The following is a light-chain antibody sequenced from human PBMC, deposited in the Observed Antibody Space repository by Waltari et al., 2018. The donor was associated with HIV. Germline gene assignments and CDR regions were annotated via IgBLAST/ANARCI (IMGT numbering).Light chain of an antibody. J-gene: IGKJ2*01. Sequence: EIVMTQSLATLSVSPGERATLSCRASQTVSSNLAWYQQKPGQAPRLLIYAASTRATGIPARFSGGGSGTEFTLTISSLQSEDFAVYYCQQYNNWYTFGQGTKLEIK. CDR1: QTVSSN. CDR2: AAS. CDR3: QQYNNWYT. V-gene: IGKV3-15*01.